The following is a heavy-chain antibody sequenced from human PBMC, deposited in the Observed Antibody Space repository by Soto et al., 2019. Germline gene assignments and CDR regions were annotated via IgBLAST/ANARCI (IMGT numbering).Heavy chain of an antibody. CDR1: GFSFSTYA. CDR2: IVGNGGGI. J-gene: IGHJ4*02. Sequence: EVQLLESGGALVQPGGSLRLSCVASGFSFSTYAMNWVRQAPGKGLEWVSVIVGNGGGIYYADSVKGRFTISRDNSKDTLYLQMNSLRAEDTAVYYCAKDYRPDGRYDLDYWGQGPLVTVSS. V-gene: IGHV3-23*01. D-gene: IGHD5-12*01. CDR3: AKDYRPDGRYDLDY.